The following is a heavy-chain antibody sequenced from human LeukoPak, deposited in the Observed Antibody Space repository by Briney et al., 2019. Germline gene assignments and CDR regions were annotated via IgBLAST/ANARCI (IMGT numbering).Heavy chain of an antibody. CDR3: ARLVTTGIYYYYYMDV. CDR2: IYTSGST. CDR1: GGSISSYY. D-gene: IGHD4-17*01. V-gene: IGHV4-4*09. J-gene: IGHJ6*03. Sequence: SKTLSLTCTVSGGSISSYYWSWIRQPPGKGLEWIGYIYTSGSTNYNPSLKSRVTISVDTSKNQFSLKLSSVTAADTAVYYCARLVTTGIYYYYYMDVWGKGTTVTVSS.